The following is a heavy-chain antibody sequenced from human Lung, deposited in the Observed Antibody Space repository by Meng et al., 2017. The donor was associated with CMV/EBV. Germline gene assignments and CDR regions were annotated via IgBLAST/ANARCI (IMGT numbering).Heavy chain of an antibody. Sequence: GGFLRPSCPASGFTFSSYSMSWTRKAPGKGLQWVSSISGSSTVTYYADSVKGRFTISRDNSNNTLHLQMNSLRADDTAVYYSVKGWQQLGDSWGQGTLVSVSS. D-gene: IGHD4-23*01. CDR3: VKGWQQLGDS. CDR2: ISGSSTVT. J-gene: IGHJ4*02. CDR1: GFTFSSYS. V-gene: IGHV3-23*01.